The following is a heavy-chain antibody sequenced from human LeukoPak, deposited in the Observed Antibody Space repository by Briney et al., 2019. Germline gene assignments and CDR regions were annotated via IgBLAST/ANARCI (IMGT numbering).Heavy chain of an antibody. Sequence: GGSLRLSCAASGFTFSSYWMSWVRQAPGKGLEWVANIKQDGSEKYYVDSVKGRFTISRDNAKNSLYLQMNSLRAEDTAVYYCARWGAGCSSTSCYGPQDYYDGMDVWGQGTTVTVSS. J-gene: IGHJ6*02. V-gene: IGHV3-7*01. CDR3: ARWGAGCSSTSCYGPQDYYDGMDV. CDR1: GFTFSSYW. CDR2: IKQDGSEK. D-gene: IGHD2-2*01.